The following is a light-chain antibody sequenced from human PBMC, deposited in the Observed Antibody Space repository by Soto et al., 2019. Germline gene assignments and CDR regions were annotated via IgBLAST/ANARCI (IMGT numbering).Light chain of an antibody. Sequence: QSALTHPPSVSRSPGHSFTISCTGTITYFVGYNRFSWYQQPPVTAPKLMIYEFSKRPSGVPDRFSGSKSGKTASLTISGIQAADEADYYCSLYTSENAYVFGTGTKVTVL. J-gene: IGLJ1*01. CDR2: EFS. CDR3: SLYTSENAYV. CDR1: ITYFVGYNR. V-gene: IGLV2-18*01.